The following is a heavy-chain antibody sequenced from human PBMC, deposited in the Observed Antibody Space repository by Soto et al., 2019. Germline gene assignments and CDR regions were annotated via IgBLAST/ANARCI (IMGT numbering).Heavy chain of an antibody. CDR1: GLTFRNYG. CDR2: IGIGSSTT. Sequence: PGGSLRLSCAASGLTFRNYGMNWVRRAPGKGLEWVSYIGIGSSTTYYADSVKGRFTISRDNAKNSLYLQMNSLRAEDTAVYYCARDQLYYNDISGRPLNAFDVWGQGT. J-gene: IGHJ3*01. CDR3: ARDQLYYNDISGRPLNAFDV. D-gene: IGHD3-22*01. V-gene: IGHV3-48*01.